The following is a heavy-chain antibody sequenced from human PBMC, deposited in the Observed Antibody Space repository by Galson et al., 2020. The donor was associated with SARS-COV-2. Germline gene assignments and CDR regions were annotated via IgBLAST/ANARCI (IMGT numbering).Heavy chain of an antibody. Sequence: SETLSLTCAVYGGSFSGYYWTWIRQPPGKGLEWIGEINHSGSSNYNPSLKSRVTMSVDTSKNQFSLRLSPVTAADTGVYYFAKRNEFVWLGQLLLFNFNYGVDVWGQGTTVSVSS. D-gene: IGHD3-10*01. J-gene: IGHJ6*02. CDR2: INHSGSS. V-gene: IGHV4-34*01. CDR3: AKRNEFVWLGQLLLFNFNYGVDV. CDR1: GGSFSGYY.